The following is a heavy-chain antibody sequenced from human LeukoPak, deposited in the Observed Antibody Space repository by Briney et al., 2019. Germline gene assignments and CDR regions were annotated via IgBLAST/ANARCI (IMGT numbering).Heavy chain of an antibody. J-gene: IGHJ4*02. CDR1: GFTFSSYS. D-gene: IGHD3-10*01. CDR3: ARGFRPLGYFDY. CDR2: ISSSSSYI. Sequence: PGGSLRLSCAASGFTFSSYSMNWVRQAPGKGLEWVSSISSSSSYIYYADSVKGRFTISRDNAKNSLYLQMNSLRAEDTAVYYCARGFRPLGYFDYWGQGTLVTVSS. V-gene: IGHV3-21*01.